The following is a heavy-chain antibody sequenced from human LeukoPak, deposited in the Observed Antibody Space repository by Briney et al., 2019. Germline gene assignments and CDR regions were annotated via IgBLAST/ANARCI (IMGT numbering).Heavy chain of an antibody. J-gene: IGHJ4*02. CDR3: AKGGYYDSSGYYLQDY. CDR2: ISWNSGSI. V-gene: IGHV3-9*01. CDR1: GFTFSSYW. D-gene: IGHD3-22*01. Sequence: GGSLRLSCAASGFTFSSYWMHWVRQAPGKGLEWVSGISWNSGSIGYADSVKGRFTISRDNAKNSLYLQMNSLRAEDTALYYCAKGGYYDSSGYYLQDYWGQGTLVTVSS.